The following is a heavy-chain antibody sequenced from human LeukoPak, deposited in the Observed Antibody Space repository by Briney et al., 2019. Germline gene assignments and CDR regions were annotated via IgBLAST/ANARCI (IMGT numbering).Heavy chain of an antibody. D-gene: IGHD6-19*01. CDR1: GYSFTSYW. CDR3: ARRGDSSGWYDYYYGMDV. J-gene: IGHJ6*02. Sequence: GESLKISCKGSGYSFTSYWIGWVRQMPGKGLEWIGIIYPGDSDTRYSPSFQGQVTISADKSISTAYLQWSSLKASDTAMYYCARRGDSSGWYDYYYGMDVSGQGTTVTVSS. CDR2: IYPGDSDT. V-gene: IGHV5-51*01.